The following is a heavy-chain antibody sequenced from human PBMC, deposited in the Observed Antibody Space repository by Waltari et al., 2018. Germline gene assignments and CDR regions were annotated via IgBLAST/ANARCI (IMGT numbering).Heavy chain of an antibody. Sequence: EVQLVESGGALVEPGGSLRLSCAASGFTFKSFWMGWVRQAPGKGLECLDTVNDDGSKNYYVDSVTGRFTISRDNTKNSLYIQRNTLRAEYTAVYYCARKVDAFGGQGTLVTVSS. D-gene: IGHD3-10*01. CDR1: GFTFKSFW. J-gene: IGHJ4*02. CDR2: VNDDGSKN. CDR3: ARKVDAF. V-gene: IGHV3-7*01.